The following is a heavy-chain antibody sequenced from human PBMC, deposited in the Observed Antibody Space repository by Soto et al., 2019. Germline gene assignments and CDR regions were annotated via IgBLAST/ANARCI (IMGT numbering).Heavy chain of an antibody. CDR2: IKSKTDGGTT. CDR3: TTLEHYYDSSPLDV. CDR1: GFTFSNAW. J-gene: IGHJ6*02. D-gene: IGHD3-22*01. V-gene: IGHV3-15*07. Sequence: EVQLVESGGGLVKPGGSLRLSCAASGFTFSNAWMNWVRQAPGKGLEWVGRIKSKTDGGTTDYAAPVKCRFTISRDDSKNTLYLQMNSLKTEDTAMYYCTTLEHYYDSSPLDVWGQGTTVTVSS.